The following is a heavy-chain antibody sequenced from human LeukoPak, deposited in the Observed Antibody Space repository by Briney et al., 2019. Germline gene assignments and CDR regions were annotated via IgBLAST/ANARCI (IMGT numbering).Heavy chain of an antibody. CDR3: AKDVYPPTPVVTVSYYFDY. CDR1: GFTFSSYA. J-gene: IGHJ4*02. Sequence: TGGSLRLSCAASGFTFSSYAMHWVRQAPGKGLEWVAVISYDGSNKYYADSVKGRFTISRDNSKNTLYLQMNSLRAEDTAVYYCAKDVYPPTPVVTVSYYFDYWGQGTLVTVSS. V-gene: IGHV3-30*04. CDR2: ISYDGSNK. D-gene: IGHD4-23*01.